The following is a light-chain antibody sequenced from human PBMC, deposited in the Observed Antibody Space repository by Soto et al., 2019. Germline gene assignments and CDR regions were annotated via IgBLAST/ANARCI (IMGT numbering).Light chain of an antibody. Sequence: DIPMTQSPSTLSASVGDRVTITCRASQSISRWLAWYPQKPGKAPRLLIYDALYLERGVQSRLSGSGSGTEFTLTISDLQPDDLATDYCQQYNSLWTFGQGTKVEI. J-gene: IGKJ1*01. CDR3: QQYNSLWT. CDR1: QSISRW. V-gene: IGKV1-5*01. CDR2: DAL.